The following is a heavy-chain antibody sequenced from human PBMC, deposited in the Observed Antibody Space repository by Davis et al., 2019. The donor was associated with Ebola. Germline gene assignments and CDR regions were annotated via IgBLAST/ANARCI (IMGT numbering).Heavy chain of an antibody. CDR3: ARGRLGDYTNYWYFDL. CDR1: GGSINSNY. V-gene: IGHV4-59*12. J-gene: IGHJ2*01. D-gene: IGHD4-11*01. CDR2: IFYSGST. Sequence: MPSETLSLTCSVSGGSINSNYWSWIRQPPGKGLEWIGNIFYSGSTYYNPSLKSRVTISVDTSKNQFSLKLNSVTAADTAVYYCARGRLGDYTNYWYFDLWGRGTLVTVSS.